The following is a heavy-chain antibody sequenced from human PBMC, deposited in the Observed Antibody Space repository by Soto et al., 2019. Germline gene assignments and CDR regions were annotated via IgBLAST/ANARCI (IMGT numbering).Heavy chain of an antibody. CDR3: ARDRWEMDFWSGYPDY. Sequence: QVQLVQSGAEVKKPGASVKVSCKASGYTFTSYAMHWVRQAPGQRLEWMGWINAGNGNTKYSQKFQGRVTITRDTSGSQAYIELSSLRSEDTAVYYCARDRWEMDFWSGYPDYWGQGTLVTVSS. V-gene: IGHV1-3*01. CDR2: INAGNGNT. J-gene: IGHJ4*02. CDR1: GYTFTSYA. D-gene: IGHD3-3*01.